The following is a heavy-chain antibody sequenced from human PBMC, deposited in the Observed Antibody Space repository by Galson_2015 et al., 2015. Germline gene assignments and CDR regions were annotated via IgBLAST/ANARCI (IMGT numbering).Heavy chain of an antibody. Sequence: SETLSLTCTVSGGSISSSSYYWGWIRQPPGKGLEWIGSIYYSGSTYYNPSLKSRVTISVDTSENQFSLKLSSATAADTAVYYCATPVSYQLLQGGDAFDIWGQGTMVTVSS. CDR2: IYYSGST. V-gene: IGHV4-39*01. CDR3: ATPVSYQLLQGGDAFDI. J-gene: IGHJ3*02. CDR1: GGSISSSSYY. D-gene: IGHD2-2*01.